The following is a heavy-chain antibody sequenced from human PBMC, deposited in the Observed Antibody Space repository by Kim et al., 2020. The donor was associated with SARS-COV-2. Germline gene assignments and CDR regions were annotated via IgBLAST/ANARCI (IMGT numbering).Heavy chain of an antibody. J-gene: IGHJ6*02. CDR2: INPSGGST. CDR1: GYTFTSYY. D-gene: IGHD6-19*01. CDR3: ARELIIAVAGRDYYYGMDV. Sequence: ASVKVSCKASGYTFTSYYMHWVRQAPGQGLEWMGIINPSGGSTSYAQKFQGRVTMTRDTSTSTVYMELSSLRSEDTAVYYCARELIIAVAGRDYYYGMDVWGQGTTVTVSS. V-gene: IGHV1-46*01.